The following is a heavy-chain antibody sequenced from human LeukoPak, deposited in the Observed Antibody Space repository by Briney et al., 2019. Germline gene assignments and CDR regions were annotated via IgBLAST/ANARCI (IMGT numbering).Heavy chain of an antibody. J-gene: IGHJ4*02. CDR3: ARSQGSTYNPRSGFDY. CDR1: GFTFSDYY. V-gene: IGHV3-33*08. CDR2: LWYDGNNK. Sequence: PGGPLRLSCAASGFTFSDYYMSWIRQAPGKGLEWVTILWYDGNNKYYADSVKGRFTISRDTSKNTVYLQMNSLRPEDTAVYYCARSQGSTYNPRSGFDYWGQGTLVTVSS. D-gene: IGHD1-14*01.